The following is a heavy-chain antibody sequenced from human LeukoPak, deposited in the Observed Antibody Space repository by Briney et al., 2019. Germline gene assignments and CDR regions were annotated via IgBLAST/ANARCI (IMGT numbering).Heavy chain of an antibody. J-gene: IGHJ6*02. V-gene: IGHV3-23*01. CDR1: GFTFSSYA. D-gene: IGHD2-15*01. CDR2: ISGSGGST. Sequence: PGGSLRLSCAASGFTFSSYAMSWVRQAPGKGLEWVSAISGSGGSTYYADSVKGRFTISRDNSKNTLYLQMNSLRAGDTAVYYCARDGDCSGGSCPRPLYGMDVWGQGTTVTVSS. CDR3: ARDGDCSGGSCPRPLYGMDV.